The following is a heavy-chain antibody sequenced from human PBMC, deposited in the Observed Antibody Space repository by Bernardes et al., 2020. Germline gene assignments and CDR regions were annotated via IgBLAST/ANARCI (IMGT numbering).Heavy chain of an antibody. CDR2: IDWDDDK. CDR1: GFSLSTSGMC. CDR3: ARMMAARPLTYYYYYMDV. V-gene: IGHV2-70*01. D-gene: IGHD6-6*01. Sequence: SGPTLVKPTQTLTLTCTFSGFSLSTSGMCVSWIRQPPGKALEWLALIDWDDDKYYSTSLKTRLTISKDTSKNQVVLTMTNMDPVDTATYYCARMMAARPLTYYYYYMDVWGKGTTVTVSS. J-gene: IGHJ6*03.